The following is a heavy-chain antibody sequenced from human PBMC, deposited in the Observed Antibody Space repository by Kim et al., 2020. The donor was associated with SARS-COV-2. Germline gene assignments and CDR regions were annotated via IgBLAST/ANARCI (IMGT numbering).Heavy chain of an antibody. CDR3: ARDGGPVSAAPTGYYDL. V-gene: IGHV3-30*04. CDR2: ISFDGRNQ. D-gene: IGHD3-16*01. Sequence: GGSLRLSCAGSGFNFNNYALDWVRQSPGKGLEWVAIISFDGRNQYYADSVKGRFTISRDNSKNTLFLQMNTLRVDDSAVYYCARDGGPVSAAPTGYYDLWGRGTLVTVSS. CDR1: GFNFNNYA. J-gene: IGHJ2*01.